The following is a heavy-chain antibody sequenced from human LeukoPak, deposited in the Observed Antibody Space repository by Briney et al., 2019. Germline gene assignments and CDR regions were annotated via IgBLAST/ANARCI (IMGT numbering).Heavy chain of an antibody. D-gene: IGHD3-10*01. V-gene: IGHV3-23*01. J-gene: IGHJ6*02. CDR2: ISGSGGNT. CDR3: AKVSGRIQIWPQPFGDGMDV. CDR1: GFTFSNNW. Sequence: GGSLRLSCAASGFTFSNNWMSWVRQAPGKGLECVSAISGSGGNTYYADSVKGRFTISRDNSKNMLYLQMNSLRAEDTAVYYCAKVSGRIQIWPQPFGDGMDVWGQGTTVTVSS.